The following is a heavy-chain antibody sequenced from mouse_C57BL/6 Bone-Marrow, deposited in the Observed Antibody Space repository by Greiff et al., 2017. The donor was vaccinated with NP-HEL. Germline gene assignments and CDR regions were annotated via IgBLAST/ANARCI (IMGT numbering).Heavy chain of an antibody. CDR2: ISSGGDYI. CDR3: TRKRGPTMVTYFDY. V-gene: IGHV5-9-1*02. Sequence: EVQGVESGEGLVKPGGSLKLSCAASGFTFSSYAMSWVRQTPEKRLEWVAYISSGGDYIYYADTVKGRFTISRDNARNTLYLQMSSLKSEDTAMYYCTRKRGPTMVTYFDYWGQGTTLTVSS. D-gene: IGHD2-9*01. CDR1: GFTFSSYA. J-gene: IGHJ2*01.